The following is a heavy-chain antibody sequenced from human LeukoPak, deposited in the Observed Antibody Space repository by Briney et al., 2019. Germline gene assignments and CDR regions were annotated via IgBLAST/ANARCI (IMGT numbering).Heavy chain of an antibody. CDR1: GFTFSNYW. D-gene: IGHD3-22*01. J-gene: IGHJ3*02. V-gene: IGHV3-7*03. Sequence: PGGSLRLSCAASGFTFSNYWMSWVRQAPGKGLEWVANIKQDGSEKYYVDSVKGRFTISRDNAKNSLYLQMNSLRAEDTAVYYCARDSMIVAEVHCQDAFDIWGQGTMVTVSS. CDR2: IKQDGSEK. CDR3: ARDSMIVAEVHCQDAFDI.